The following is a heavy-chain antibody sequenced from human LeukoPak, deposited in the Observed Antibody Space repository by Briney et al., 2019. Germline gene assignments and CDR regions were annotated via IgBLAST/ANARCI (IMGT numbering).Heavy chain of an antibody. Sequence: PGGSLRLSCAASGFTFSSYAMSWVRQAPGKGLEWVSAISGSGGSTYYADSVKGRFTISRDNAKNSLYLQMNSLRAEDTAVYYCARAGRDSSGYTLYYFDYWGQGTLVTVSS. CDR2: ISGSGGST. D-gene: IGHD3-22*01. CDR3: ARAGRDSSGYTLYYFDY. J-gene: IGHJ4*02. CDR1: GFTFSSYA. V-gene: IGHV3-23*01.